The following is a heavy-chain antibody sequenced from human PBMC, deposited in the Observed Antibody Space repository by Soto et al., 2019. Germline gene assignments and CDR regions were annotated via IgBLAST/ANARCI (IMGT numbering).Heavy chain of an antibody. CDR3: AKRDDSVRSRGAPFDY. J-gene: IGHJ4*01. Sequence: RLCWGAAGCTCGSYGMSWVRQAPGKGLEWVSAISGSGGNTYYADSVKGRFTISRDNSKNTLFFQMNSLRVEDTAIYYCAKRDDSVRSRGAPFDYWGPGTLVT. V-gene: IGHV3-23*01. CDR2: ISGSGGNT. D-gene: IGHD3-22*01. CDR1: GCTCGSYG.